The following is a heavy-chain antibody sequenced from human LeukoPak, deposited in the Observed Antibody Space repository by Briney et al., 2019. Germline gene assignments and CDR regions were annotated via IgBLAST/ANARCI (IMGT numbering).Heavy chain of an antibody. CDR2: MNPNSGNT. D-gene: IGHD6-19*01. CDR3: ARWASGWGYFDY. V-gene: IGHV1-8*01. CDR1: GYTFTSYD. Sequence: GASVKVSCKASGYTFTSYDINWVRQATGQGLEWMGWMNPNSGNTGYAQKFQGRVTMTRNTSISTAYMELSSLRSEDTAAYYCARWASGWGYFDYWGQGTLVTVSS. J-gene: IGHJ4*02.